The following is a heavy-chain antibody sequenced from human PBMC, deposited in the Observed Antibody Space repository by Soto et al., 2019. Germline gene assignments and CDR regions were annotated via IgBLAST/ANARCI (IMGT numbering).Heavy chain of an antibody. D-gene: IGHD4-4*01. CDR2: INPNSGGT. V-gene: IGHV1-2*02. Sequence: ASVKISCKASGYTFTGYYMHWVRQAPGQGLEWMGWINPNSGGTNYAQKFQGRVTMTRDTSISTAYMELRRLRSDDTAVYYCARDLFSNYVWYYYYGMDVWGQGTTVTVSS. CDR3: ARDLFSNYVWYYYYGMDV. J-gene: IGHJ6*02. CDR1: GYTFTGYY.